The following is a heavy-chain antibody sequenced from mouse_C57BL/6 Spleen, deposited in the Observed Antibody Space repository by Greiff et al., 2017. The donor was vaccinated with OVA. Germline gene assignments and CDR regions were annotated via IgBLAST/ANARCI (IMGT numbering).Heavy chain of an antibody. CDR3: AREAAQALYAMDY. D-gene: IGHD3-2*02. Sequence: VQLQQSGPELVKPGASVKISCKASGYSFTGYYMNWVKQSPEKSLEWIGEINPSTGGTTYNQKFKAKATLTVDKSSSTAYMQLKSLTSEDSAVYYCAREAAQALYAMDYWGQGTSVTVSS. CDR1: GYSFTGYY. J-gene: IGHJ4*01. CDR2: INPSTGGT. V-gene: IGHV1-42*01.